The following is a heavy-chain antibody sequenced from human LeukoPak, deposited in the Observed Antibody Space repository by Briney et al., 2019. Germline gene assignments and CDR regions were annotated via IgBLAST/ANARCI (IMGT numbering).Heavy chain of an antibody. J-gene: IGHJ6*03. CDR2: ISDSGST. CDR3: ARSSRDFWSGYVGGYYYMDV. Sequence: SETLSLTCTVSGGSISRHYWTWIRQPPGKGLEWIGYISDSGSTSYNPSLKSRVSISIATPRNQFYLELSSVTAADTAVYYCARSSRDFWSGYVGGYYYMDVWGKGTSVTVSS. V-gene: IGHV4-59*11. CDR1: GGSISRHY. D-gene: IGHD3-3*01.